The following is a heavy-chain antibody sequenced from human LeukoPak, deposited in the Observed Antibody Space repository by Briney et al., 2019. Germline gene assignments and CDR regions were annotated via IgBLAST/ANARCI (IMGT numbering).Heavy chain of an antibody. CDR1: GFTFSNYA. J-gene: IGHJ4*02. Sequence: PGGSLRLSCAASGFTFSNYAMTWVRQAPGKGLKLVSVIRASGRNRDYAGSVKGRFTVTRDNAENTLSLLMNSLRAGDTAVYYCARGIGSGWAGFDYWGQGTLVTVSS. CDR2: IRASGRNR. CDR3: ARGIGSGWAGFDY. D-gene: IGHD6-19*01. V-gene: IGHV3-23*01.